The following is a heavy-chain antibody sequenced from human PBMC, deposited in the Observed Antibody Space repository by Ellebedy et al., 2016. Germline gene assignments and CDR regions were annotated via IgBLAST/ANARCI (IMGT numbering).Heavy chain of an antibody. V-gene: IGHV3-30-3*01. CDR1: GFTFSSYA. J-gene: IGHJ6*02. CDR2: ISYDGSNK. Sequence: GGSLRLSXAASGFTFSSYAMHWVRQAPGKGLEWVAVISYDGSNKYYADSVKGRFTISRDNSKNTLYLQMNSLRAEDTAVYYCAREGRYGSGSYYPPSYYYYGMDVWGQGTTVTVSS. CDR3: AREGRYGSGSYYPPSYYYYGMDV. D-gene: IGHD3-10*01.